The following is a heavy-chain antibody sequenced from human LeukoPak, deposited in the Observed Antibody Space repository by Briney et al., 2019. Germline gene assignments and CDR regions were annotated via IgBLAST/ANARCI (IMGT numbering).Heavy chain of an antibody. D-gene: IGHD2-21*02. Sequence: PGGSLRLSCAASGFTFSDYYMSWIRQAPGKGLEWVSYISSSGSTIYYADSVKGRFTISRDDAKNSLYLQMNSLSAEDTAVYYCARIQTAIDYYYYGMDVWGQGTTVTVSS. V-gene: IGHV3-11*01. CDR3: ARIQTAIDYYYYGMDV. CDR2: ISSSGSTI. CDR1: GFTFSDYY. J-gene: IGHJ6*02.